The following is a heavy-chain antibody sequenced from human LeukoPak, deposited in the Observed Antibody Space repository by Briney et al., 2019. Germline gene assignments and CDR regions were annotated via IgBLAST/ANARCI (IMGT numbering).Heavy chain of an antibody. J-gene: IGHJ3*02. Sequence: PSETLSLTCTVSGGSISSSSYYWGWIRQPPGKGLEWIGSIYYSGSTYYNPSLKSRVTISVDTSKNQFSLKLSSVTAADTAVYYCARRASTYYYDSSGYPRGAFDIWGQGTMVTVSS. CDR1: GGSISSSSYY. V-gene: IGHV4-39*01. CDR3: ARRASTYYYDSSGYPRGAFDI. CDR2: IYYSGST. D-gene: IGHD3-22*01.